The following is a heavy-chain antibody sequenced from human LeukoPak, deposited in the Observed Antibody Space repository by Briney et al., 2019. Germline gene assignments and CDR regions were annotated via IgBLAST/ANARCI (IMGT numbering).Heavy chain of an antibody. CDR2: IIPIFGTA. CDR1: GGTFSSYD. V-gene: IGHV1-69*13. D-gene: IGHD5-18*01. J-gene: IGHJ4*02. Sequence: SVKVSCKASGGTFSSYDISWVRQAPGQGLEWMGGIIPIFGTANYAQKFQGRVTITADESTSTAYMELSSLRSEDTAVYYCASGSWIQLWSGYDYWGQGTLVTVFS. CDR3: ASGSWIQLWSGYDY.